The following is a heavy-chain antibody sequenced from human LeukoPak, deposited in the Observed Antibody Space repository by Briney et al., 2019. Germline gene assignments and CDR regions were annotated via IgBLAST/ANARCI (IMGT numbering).Heavy chain of an antibody. V-gene: IGHV4-38-2*01. CDR1: GYSISSGYY. Sequence: VKPSETLSLTCAVSGYSISSGYYWGWIRQPPGKGLEWIGSIYHSGSTYYNPSLKSRVTISVDTSKNQFSLKLSSVTAADTAVYFPNYYDSVLGDYWGQGTLVTVSS. J-gene: IGHJ4*02. CDR3: NYYDSVLGDY. D-gene: IGHD3-22*01. CDR2: IYHSGST.